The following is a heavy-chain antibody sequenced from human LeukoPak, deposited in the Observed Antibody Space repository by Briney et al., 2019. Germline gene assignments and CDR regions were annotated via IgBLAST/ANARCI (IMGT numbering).Heavy chain of an antibody. CDR1: GFTFDAYA. Sequence: GGSLRLSCAASGFTFDAYAMHWVRQAPGEGLEWVSLISVDGITTFYADSVRGRFTISRDNSKNSLYLQMSSLRTADTALYYCAKDIHDRGYADFWGQGTLVTVSS. J-gene: IGHJ4*02. CDR2: ISVDGITT. CDR3: AKDIHDRGYADF. D-gene: IGHD3-22*01. V-gene: IGHV3-43*02.